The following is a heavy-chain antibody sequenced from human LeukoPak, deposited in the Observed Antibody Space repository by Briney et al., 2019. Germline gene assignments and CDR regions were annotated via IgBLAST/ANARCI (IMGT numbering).Heavy chain of an antibody. V-gene: IGHV3-9*01. D-gene: IGHD2-15*01. CDR1: GFTFDDYA. CDR2: ISWNSGSI. CDR3: AKGAAHYYYYGMDV. J-gene: IGHJ6*02. Sequence: PGRSLRLSCAASGFTFDDYAMHWVRQAPGKGLEWVSGISWNSGSIGYAGSVKGRFTISRDNAKSSLYLQMNSLRAEDTALYYCAKGAAHYYYYGMDVWGQGTTVTVSS.